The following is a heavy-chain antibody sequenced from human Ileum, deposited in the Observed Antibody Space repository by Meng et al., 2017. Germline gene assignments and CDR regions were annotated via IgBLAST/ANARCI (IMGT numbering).Heavy chain of an antibody. CDR1: SGSLTSSGFY. CDR3: ARGTDYGDSYYFDF. CDR2: IYYRGTT. V-gene: IGHV4-39*02. J-gene: IGHJ4*01. Sequence: QLQLQVSGPGLLEPSETLSLTCVVSSGSLTSSGFYWGWVRQSPGKGLEWIATIYYRGTTYYNPSLKSRVTISIDTSKSQVSLEMASVVAADSGLFYCARGTDYGDSYYFDFWGPGFLVTVSS. D-gene: IGHD4-17*01.